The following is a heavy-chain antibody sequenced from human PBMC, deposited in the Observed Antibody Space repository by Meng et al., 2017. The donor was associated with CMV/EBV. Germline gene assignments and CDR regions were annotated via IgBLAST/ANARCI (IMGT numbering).Heavy chain of an antibody. J-gene: IGHJ4*02. D-gene: IGHD4-23*01. Sequence: KASGYTFTGYYIQWVRQAPGRGLEWVGWINPNSGGTNYAQKFQGRVTMTRDTSISTAYMELSRLRSDDTAVYYCARARLTMVVTPYWGQGTLVTVSS. CDR1: GYTFTGYY. CDR2: INPNSGGT. V-gene: IGHV1-2*02. CDR3: ARARLTMVVTPY.